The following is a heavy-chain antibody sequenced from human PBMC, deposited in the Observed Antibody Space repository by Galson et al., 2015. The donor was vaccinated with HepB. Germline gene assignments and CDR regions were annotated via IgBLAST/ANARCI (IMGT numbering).Heavy chain of an antibody. V-gene: IGHV3-30*03. CDR2: ISHDGSKK. J-gene: IGHJ4*02. Sequence: SLRLSCAASGFTFSGYAMHWVRQAPGKGLEWVTVISHDGSKKYYADSVKGRFTISRDNSKSTLYLEMNSLKPEDTAVYYCARDYYGSGNWRPNDYWGQGTLVTVSS. D-gene: IGHD3-10*01. CDR3: ARDYYGSGNWRPNDY. CDR1: GFTFSGYA.